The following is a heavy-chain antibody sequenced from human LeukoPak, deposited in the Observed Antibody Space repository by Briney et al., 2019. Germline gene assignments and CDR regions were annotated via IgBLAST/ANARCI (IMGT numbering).Heavy chain of an antibody. CDR3: ARGRSTGYPYYFEY. V-gene: IGHV1-8*03. CDR2: MNPNSGST. CDR1: GYTFTSYD. Sequence: ASVKVSCKASGYTFTSYDINWVRQATGQGLEWMGWMNPNSGSTGYAQKFQGRVTITMNTSISTAYMELSGRRSEDTAVYYCARGRSTGYPYYFEYWGQGTLVTVSS. J-gene: IGHJ4*02. D-gene: IGHD5-12*01.